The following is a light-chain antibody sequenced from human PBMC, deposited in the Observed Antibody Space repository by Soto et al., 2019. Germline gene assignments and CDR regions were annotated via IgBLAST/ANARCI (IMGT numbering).Light chain of an antibody. J-gene: IGLJ2*01. CDR1: SSDIGAYSY. CDR2: DVS. Sequence: QSALTQPASVSGSRGQSITISCTGTSSDIGAYSYVSWYQQHPGKAPKLVIYDVSSRPSGVSNRFSGSKSGDTASLTISGLQAEDEADYYCNSYTSGSSLVFGGGTKMTVL. V-gene: IGLV2-14*01. CDR3: NSYTSGSSLV.